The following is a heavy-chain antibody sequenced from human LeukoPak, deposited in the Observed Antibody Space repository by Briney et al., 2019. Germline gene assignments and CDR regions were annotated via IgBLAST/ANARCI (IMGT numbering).Heavy chain of an antibody. J-gene: IGHJ4*02. CDR2: IYSGGST. Sequence: GGSLRLSCAASGFTVSSNYMSWVRQAPGKGLEWVSVIYSGGSTYYADSVKGRFTISRDNSKNTLYLQMNSLRAEDTAVYYCAKDRRSSSWYAGDFDYWGQGTLVTVSS. D-gene: IGHD6-19*01. V-gene: IGHV3-53*01. CDR3: AKDRRSSSWYAGDFDY. CDR1: GFTVSSNY.